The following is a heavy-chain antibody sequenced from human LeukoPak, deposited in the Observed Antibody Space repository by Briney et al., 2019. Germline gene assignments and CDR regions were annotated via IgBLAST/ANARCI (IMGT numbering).Heavy chain of an antibody. V-gene: IGHV3-48*01. CDR1: GFTFSTYN. Sequence: WGSLRLSCAASGFTFSTYNMNWVRQAPGQGREWVLYISDTGTTLYYADSVKDRFTISRDNAKNSLYLQMHSLRAEDTDVYYCSRGYCRVGDCYSGIFHPGGQETLVTVSS. J-gene: IGHJ5*02. CDR2: ISDTGTTL. D-gene: IGHD2-15*01. CDR3: SRGYCRVGDCYSGIFHP.